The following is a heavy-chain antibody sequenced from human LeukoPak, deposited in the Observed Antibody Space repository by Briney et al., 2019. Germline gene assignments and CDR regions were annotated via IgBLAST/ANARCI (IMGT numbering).Heavy chain of an antibody. CDR2: IWPSGST. Sequence: SETLSLTCTVSGGSISCSSYYWGWIRQPPGKGLEWIGYIWPSGSTNYNPSLSGRVAISLDKSRNHFTLMVTAVTAADTAFYYCARKGPEHLPTYFDHWGRGILVTVSS. V-gene: IGHV4-39*02. CDR3: ARKGPEHLPTYFDH. D-gene: IGHD2-21*01. J-gene: IGHJ4*02. CDR1: GGSISCSSYY.